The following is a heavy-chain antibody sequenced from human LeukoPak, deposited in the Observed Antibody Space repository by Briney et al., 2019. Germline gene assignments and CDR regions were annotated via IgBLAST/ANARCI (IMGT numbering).Heavy chain of an antibody. Sequence: PGGSLILSCAASGFTFSSYAMHWVRQPPGKGLEWIGEINHSGSTDYNPSLKSRVTISVDTSKNQFSLKLSSVTAADTAVYYCARGQRGQLWPTTPFGYWGQGTLVTVSS. V-gene: IGHV4-34*01. CDR3: ARGQRGQLWPTTPFGY. CDR1: GFTFSSYA. CDR2: INHSGST. J-gene: IGHJ4*02. D-gene: IGHD5-18*01.